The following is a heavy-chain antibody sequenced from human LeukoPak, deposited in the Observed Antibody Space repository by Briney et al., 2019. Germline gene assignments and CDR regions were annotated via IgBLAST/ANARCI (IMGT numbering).Heavy chain of an antibody. J-gene: IGHJ4*02. V-gene: IGHV4-4*07. D-gene: IGHD1-26*01. CDR1: GGSISSYY. Sequence: PSETLSLTCAVSGGSISSYYWSWIRQPAGKGLEFIGRMSSSGHTDYNPSLKSRVTMSVDTSKNQFSLKLSSVTAADTAVYYCARLEWELNFDYWGQGTLVTVSS. CDR2: MSSSGHT. CDR3: ARLEWELNFDY.